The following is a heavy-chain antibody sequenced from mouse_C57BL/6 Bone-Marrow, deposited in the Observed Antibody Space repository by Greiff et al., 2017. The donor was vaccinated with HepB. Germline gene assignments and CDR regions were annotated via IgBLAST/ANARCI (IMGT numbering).Heavy chain of an antibody. D-gene: IGHD1-1*01. CDR3: ARVYYAWFAY. Sequence: EVHLVESGGGLVKPGGSLKLSCAASGFTFSSYAMSWVRQTPEKRLEWVATISDGGSYTYYPGNVKGRFTISRDNAKNNLYLQMSHLKSEDTAMYYCARVYYAWFAYWGQGTLVTVSA. J-gene: IGHJ3*01. CDR2: ISDGGSYT. CDR1: GFTFSSYA. V-gene: IGHV5-4*01.